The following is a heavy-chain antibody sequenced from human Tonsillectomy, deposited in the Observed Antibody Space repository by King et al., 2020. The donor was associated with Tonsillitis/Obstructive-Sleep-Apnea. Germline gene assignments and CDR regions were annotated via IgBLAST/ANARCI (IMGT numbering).Heavy chain of an antibody. CDR2: TYYRSRWYN. D-gene: IGHD3-22*01. CDR3: AREYYYDSSDYGADTFDI. V-gene: IGHV6-1*01. CDR1: GDSVSSTSAA. J-gene: IGHJ3*02. Sequence: QLQESGPGLVKPSQTLSLTCAISGDSVSSTSAAWNWIRQSPSRGLEWLGRTYYRSRWYNDHAASVKSRISINADTSKNDFSLQVNSVTPEDTAVYYGAREYYYDSSDYGADTFDIWGQGTMVTVSP.